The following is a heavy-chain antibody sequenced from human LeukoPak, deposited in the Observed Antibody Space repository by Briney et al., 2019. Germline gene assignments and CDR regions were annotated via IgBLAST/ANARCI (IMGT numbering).Heavy chain of an antibody. CDR3: ARHALGSSSWYSFDY. D-gene: IGHD6-13*01. Sequence: NTSETLSLTCTVSGGSISSYYWSWIRQPPGKGLEWLGYMYYSGSTKYNPSLKSRVTISEDTSKNQFPLKLSSVTAADTAVFYCARHALGSSSWYSFDYWGQGTLVTVSS. CDR2: MYYSGST. J-gene: IGHJ4*02. CDR1: GGSISSYY. V-gene: IGHV4-59*08.